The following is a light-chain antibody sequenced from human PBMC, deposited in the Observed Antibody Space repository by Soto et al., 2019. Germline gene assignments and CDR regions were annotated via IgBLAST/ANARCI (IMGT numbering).Light chain of an antibody. V-gene: IGLV1-47*01. CDR1: SSNIGSNS. Sequence: QSALTQPPSASGTPGQRVTISCSGSSSNIGSNSVYWYQQLPGTAPKLLIFKNSQRPSGVPDRFSGSKSGTSASLAVSGLRSGDEAEYYCAAWDDRLRGFLFGPGTKVTV. CDR3: AAWDDRLRGFL. J-gene: IGLJ1*01. CDR2: KNS.